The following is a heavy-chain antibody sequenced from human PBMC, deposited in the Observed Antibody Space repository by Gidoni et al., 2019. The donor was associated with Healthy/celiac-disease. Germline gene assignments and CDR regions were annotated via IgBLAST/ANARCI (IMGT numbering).Heavy chain of an antibody. V-gene: IGHV3-7*01. J-gene: IGHJ6*02. D-gene: IGHD3-10*01. Sequence: EVQLVESGGGLVHHGGSLRPSCAASGFTFSRYWCSWVRQAPGKGLEWVANIEQGGVGKLYGDSVKGRFTISRDNAENSLYLQMNSLRVEDTAVYYCARDRRLYGSGSYYYYGMDVWGQGTTVTVSS. CDR2: IEQGGVGK. CDR3: ARDRRLYGSGSYYYYGMDV. CDR1: GFTFSRYW.